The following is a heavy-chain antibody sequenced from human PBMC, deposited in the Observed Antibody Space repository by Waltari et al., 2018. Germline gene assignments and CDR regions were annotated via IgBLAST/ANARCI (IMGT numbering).Heavy chain of an antibody. D-gene: IGHD2-2*01. J-gene: IGHJ5*02. Sequence: QVQLQESGPGLVEPSGTLSLTCTVSGGALRRRGFSWGWVRQTPGKGLEWIASIYHDGTSYYTPSLKIRVTISVDTFENNFSLRLSSVTSADTAIYYCARPCSSSPYYWFNPWGQGILVTVSS. CDR1: GGALRRRGFS. CDR3: ARPCSSSPYYWFNP. V-gene: IGHV4-39*02. CDR2: IYHDGTS.